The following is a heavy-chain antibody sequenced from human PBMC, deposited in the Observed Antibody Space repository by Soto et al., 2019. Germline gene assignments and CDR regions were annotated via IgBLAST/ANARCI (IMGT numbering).Heavy chain of an antibody. CDR2: IKSKTDGGTT. CDR1: GFTFSNAW. CDR3: TTDYAGFLEWEEN. V-gene: IGHV3-15*07. Sequence: GGSLRLSCAASGFTFSNAWMNWVRQAPGKGLEWVGRIKSKTDGGTTDYAAPVKGRFTISRDDSKNTLYLQMNSLKTEDTAVYYCTTDYAGFLEWEENWGQGTLVTVSS. J-gene: IGHJ4*02. D-gene: IGHD3-3*01.